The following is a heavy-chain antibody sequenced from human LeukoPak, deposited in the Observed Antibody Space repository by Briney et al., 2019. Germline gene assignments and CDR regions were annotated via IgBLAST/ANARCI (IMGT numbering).Heavy chain of an antibody. V-gene: IGHV1-2*02. Sequence: GASVKVSCKASGYAFTGYYMHWVRQAPGQGLEWMGWINPNSGGTNYAQKFQGRVTMTRDTSISTAYMELSRLRSDDTAVYYCARADYYGSGSHYNLEFDYWGQGTLVTVSS. CDR2: INPNSGGT. D-gene: IGHD3-10*01. CDR1: GYAFTGYY. CDR3: ARADYYGSGSHYNLEFDY. J-gene: IGHJ4*02.